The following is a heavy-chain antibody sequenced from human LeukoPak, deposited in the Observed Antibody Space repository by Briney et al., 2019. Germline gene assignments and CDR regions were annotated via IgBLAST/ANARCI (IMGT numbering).Heavy chain of an antibody. J-gene: IGHJ4*02. CDR3: ARGEGARDGYNYEGPFYFDY. CDR2: INHSGST. V-gene: IGHV4-34*01. Sequence: PSETLSLTCAVYGGPFSDYYWSWLRQPPGKGLEWIGKINHSGSTNYSPSLKSRVTISIDTSKNQFSLKLNSMTAADTAVYYCARGEGARDGYNYEGPFYFDYWGQGTLVTVSS. D-gene: IGHD5-24*01. CDR1: GGPFSDYY.